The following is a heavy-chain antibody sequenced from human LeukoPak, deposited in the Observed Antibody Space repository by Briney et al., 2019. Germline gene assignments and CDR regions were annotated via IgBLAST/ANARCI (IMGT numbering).Heavy chain of an antibody. CDR2: IKQDGSEK. CDR1: GFTFSSYW. D-gene: IGHD5-18*01. Sequence: GGSLRLSCAASGFTFSSYWMSWVRQAPGKGLEWVANIKQDGSEKYYVDSVKGRFTISRDNAKNTLYLQMNSLRAEDTAVYYCARDGYSYGFRNFDYWGQGTLVTVS. J-gene: IGHJ4*02. CDR3: ARDGYSYGFRNFDY. V-gene: IGHV3-7*01.